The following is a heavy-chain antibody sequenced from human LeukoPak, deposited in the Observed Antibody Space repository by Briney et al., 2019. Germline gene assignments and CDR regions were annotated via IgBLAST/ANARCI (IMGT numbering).Heavy chain of an antibody. V-gene: IGHV7-4-1*02. J-gene: IGHJ6*03. CDR2: INTNTGNP. D-gene: IGHD5-18*01. Sequence: GASVKVSCKASGYTFTNYAMNWVRQAPGQGLEWMGWINTNTGNPTYAQGFTGRFVFSLDTSVSTAYLQISSLKAEDTAVYYCARGGYSYGHYYYYYMDVWGKGTTVTVSS. CDR1: GYTFTNYA. CDR3: ARGGYSYGHYYYYYMDV.